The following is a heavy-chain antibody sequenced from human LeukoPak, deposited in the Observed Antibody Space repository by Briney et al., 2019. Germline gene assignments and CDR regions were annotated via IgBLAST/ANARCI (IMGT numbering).Heavy chain of an antibody. Sequence: SETLSLTCTVSGASVSSGGYYWSWGRWVPGKGLAWIGHTYDSGRTFYSPSLKSRGTISVDTSKNQFSLRLSSVTAADTAVYYCARTLVHYGNYSAGFYFDQWGQGALVAVSS. CDR3: ARTLVHYGNYSAGFYFDQ. CDR1: GASVSSGGYY. V-gene: IGHV4-31*03. D-gene: IGHD4-11*01. CDR2: TYDSGRT. J-gene: IGHJ4*02.